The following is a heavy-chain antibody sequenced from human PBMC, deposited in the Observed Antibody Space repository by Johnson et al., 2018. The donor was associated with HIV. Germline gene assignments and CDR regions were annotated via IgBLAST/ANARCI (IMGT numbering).Heavy chain of an antibody. Sequence: VQLVESGGGLVQPGGSLRLSCAASGFTFSNAWMSWVRQAPGKGLEWVGRIKSKTDGGTTDYAAPVKGRFTISRDDSKNTLYLQMNSLRPEDTAVYYCAKDQLVGATYATFDIWGQGTMVTVSS. CDR3: AKDQLVGATYATFDI. D-gene: IGHD1-26*01. CDR2: IKSKTDGGTT. CDR1: GFTFSNAW. J-gene: IGHJ3*02. V-gene: IGHV3-15*01.